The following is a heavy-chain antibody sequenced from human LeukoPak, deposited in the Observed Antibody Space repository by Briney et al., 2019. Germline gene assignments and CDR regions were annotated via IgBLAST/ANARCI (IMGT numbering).Heavy chain of an antibody. CDR2: ISTSGSTI. CDR3: ASLRGYSYD. J-gene: IGHJ4*02. V-gene: IGHV3-48*04. D-gene: IGHD5-18*01. Sequence: GGSLRLSCAASKFTFSTYSMNWVRQAPGKGLEWVSYISTSGSTINYADSVKGRFTISRDNAKNSLYLQMNSLRAEDTAVYYCASLRGYSYDWGQGTLVTVSS. CDR1: KFTFSTYS.